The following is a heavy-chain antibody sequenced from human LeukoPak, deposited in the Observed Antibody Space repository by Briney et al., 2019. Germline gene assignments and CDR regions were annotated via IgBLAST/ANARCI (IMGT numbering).Heavy chain of an antibody. V-gene: IGHV3-21*01. CDR1: GFTFSSYS. Sequence: GGSLRLSCAASGFTFSSYSMNGVRQAPGKGLEWFSSISSSSSYIYYADSVKGRFTISRDNAKNSLYLQMNSLRAEDTAVYYCARDGGNYYDSSGYFDYWGQGTLVTVSS. J-gene: IGHJ4*02. CDR3: ARDGGNYYDSSGYFDY. CDR2: ISSSSSYI. D-gene: IGHD3-22*01.